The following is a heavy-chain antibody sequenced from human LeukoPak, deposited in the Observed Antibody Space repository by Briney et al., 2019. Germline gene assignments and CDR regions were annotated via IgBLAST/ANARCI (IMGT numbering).Heavy chain of an antibody. J-gene: IGHJ3*02. Sequence: SVKVSCKASGGAFSSYAIGWVRQAPGQGLEWMGGIIPIFGTANYAQKLQGRVTITTDESTSTAYMELSSLRSEDTAVYYCARRGDIVVVPAALDAFDIWGQGTMVTVSS. D-gene: IGHD2-2*01. CDR1: GGAFSSYA. CDR3: ARRGDIVVVPAALDAFDI. CDR2: IIPIFGTA. V-gene: IGHV1-69*05.